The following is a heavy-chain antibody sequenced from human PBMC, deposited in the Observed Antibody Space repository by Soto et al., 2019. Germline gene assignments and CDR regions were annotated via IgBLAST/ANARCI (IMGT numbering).Heavy chain of an antibody. CDR2: ISGSGGST. CDR1: GFTFSSYA. Sequence: GGSLRLSCAASGFTFSSYAMSWVRQAPGKGLEWVSAISGSGGSTYYADYVKGRFTISRDNSKNTLYLQMNSLRAEDTAVYYCARAQLKIAARPLLDYWGQGTLVTVSS. D-gene: IGHD6-6*01. J-gene: IGHJ4*02. CDR3: ARAQLKIAARPLLDY. V-gene: IGHV3-23*01.